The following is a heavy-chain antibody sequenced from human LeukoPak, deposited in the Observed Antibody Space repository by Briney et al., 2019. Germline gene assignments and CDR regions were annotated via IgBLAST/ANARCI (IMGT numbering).Heavy chain of an antibody. CDR2: IYPGDSDT. CDR1: GSIFTSYW. CDR3: ARTEQGTIDY. J-gene: IGHJ4*02. V-gene: IGHV5-51*01. Sequence: GESLQISCQGSGSIFTSYWIGGGRPVPGKGGGGMGIIYPGDSDTRYSPCFQGQVTISADKSISTAYLQWSSLKASDTAMYYCARTEQGTIDYWGQGTLVTVSS. D-gene: IGHD1-26*01.